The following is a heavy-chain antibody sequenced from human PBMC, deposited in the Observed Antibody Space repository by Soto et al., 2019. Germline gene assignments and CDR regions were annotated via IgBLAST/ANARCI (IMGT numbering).Heavy chain of an antibody. V-gene: IGHV3-30*18. CDR3: AKGGREWLVTSAFDY. Sequence: VQLVESGGGVVQPGRSLRLSCAASGFTFSDYAMHWVRQAPGKGLEWVAVVSHDGRNTHYADSVKGRFTISRDSTKNTVSLVMTSLRAEDTAVSYCAKGGREWLVTSAFDYWGQGALVTVSS. CDR2: VSHDGRNT. J-gene: IGHJ4*02. CDR1: GFTFSDYA. D-gene: IGHD6-19*01.